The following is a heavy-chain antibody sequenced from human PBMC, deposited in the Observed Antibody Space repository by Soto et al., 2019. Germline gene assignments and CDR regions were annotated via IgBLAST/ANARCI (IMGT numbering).Heavy chain of an antibody. CDR3: ARGGWRQIDY. CDR1: GGSISSYY. CDR2: FYYSGST. Sequence: QVQLQESGPGLVKPSGTLSLTCTVSGGSISSYYWSWIRQPPGKGLEWIGYFYYSGSTNYNPFLKSRVTISVDTSKNQFSLKLSSVTAADTAVYYCARGGWRQIDYWGQGTLVTVSS. D-gene: IGHD3-3*01. V-gene: IGHV4-59*08. J-gene: IGHJ4*02.